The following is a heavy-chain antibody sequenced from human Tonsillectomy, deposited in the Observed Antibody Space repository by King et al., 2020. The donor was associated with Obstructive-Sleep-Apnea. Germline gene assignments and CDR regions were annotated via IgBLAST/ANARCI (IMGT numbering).Heavy chain of an antibody. D-gene: IGHD3-16*01. CDR1: GFTFYDYA. V-gene: IGHV3-9*01. J-gene: IGHJ3*02. CDR2: INWNSGNI. CDR3: VKDRAGGVPDAFDI. Sequence: VQLVESGGGLVQPGRSLRLSCAASGFTFYDYAMHWVRQAPGKGLEWVSGINWNSGNIAYADSVRGRFTISRDNAKNSLFLQMNSLRPEDTALYYCVKDRAGGVPDAFDIWGQGTMVTVSS.